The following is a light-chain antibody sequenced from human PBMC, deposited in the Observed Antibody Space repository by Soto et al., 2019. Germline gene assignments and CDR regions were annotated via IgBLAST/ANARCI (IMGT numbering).Light chain of an antibody. J-gene: IGKJ2*01. CDR1: QNIGSS. CDR3: QQHNDYSAVT. Sequence: DIQMTQSPSTLSASVGDRVTITCRASQNIGSSLAWYQHRPGKAPKLLIFDASTLQTGVPSRFSGSGFGTEFTITITGLQPDDFATYYCQQHNDYSAVTFGQGTKLEIK. V-gene: IGKV1-5*01. CDR2: DAS.